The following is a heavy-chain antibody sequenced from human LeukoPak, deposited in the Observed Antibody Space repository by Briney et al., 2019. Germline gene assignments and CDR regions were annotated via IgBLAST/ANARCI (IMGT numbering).Heavy chain of an antibody. Sequence: SETLSLTCAVYGGSFSGYYWSWIRQPPGKGLEWIGEINHSGSTNYNPSLKSRVTISVDTSKNQFSLKLGSVTAADTAVYYCARLLKWLDYFDYWGQGTLVTVSS. CDR3: ARLLKWLDYFDY. V-gene: IGHV4-34*01. D-gene: IGHD3-22*01. CDR1: GGSFSGYY. J-gene: IGHJ4*02. CDR2: INHSGST.